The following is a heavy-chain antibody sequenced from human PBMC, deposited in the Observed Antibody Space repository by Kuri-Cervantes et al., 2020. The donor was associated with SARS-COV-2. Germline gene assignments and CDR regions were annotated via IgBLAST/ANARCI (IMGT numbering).Heavy chain of an antibody. CDR3: ARGVTYYDFWSGYWYGMDV. CDR1: GSTFSSYS. V-gene: IGHV3-48*01. Sequence: GGSLRLSCAASGSTFSSYSMNWVRQAPGKGLEWVSYISSSSSTIYYADSVKGRFTISRDNAKNSLYLQMSSLRAGDTAVYYCARGVTYYDFWSGYWYGMDVWGQGTTVTVSS. D-gene: IGHD3-3*01. CDR2: ISSSSSTI. J-gene: IGHJ6*02.